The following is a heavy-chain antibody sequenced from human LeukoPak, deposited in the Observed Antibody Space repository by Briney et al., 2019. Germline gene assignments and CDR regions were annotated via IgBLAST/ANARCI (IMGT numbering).Heavy chain of an antibody. V-gene: IGHV1-8*01. D-gene: IGHD3-10*01. CDR3: ARGLYYGSGSYYLDDAFDI. CDR1: GYTFTSYD. Sequence: ASVKVSCKASGYTFTSYDINWVRQATGQGLEWMGWMNPNSGNTGYAQKFQGRVTMTRNTSISTAYMELSSPRSEDTAVYYCARGLYYGSGSYYLDDAFDIWGQGTMVTVSS. CDR2: MNPNSGNT. J-gene: IGHJ3*02.